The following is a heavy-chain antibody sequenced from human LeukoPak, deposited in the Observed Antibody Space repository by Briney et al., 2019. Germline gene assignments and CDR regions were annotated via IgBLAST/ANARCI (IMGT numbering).Heavy chain of an antibody. CDR3: ARDLSHRTKRPTVVTDY. J-gene: IGHJ4*02. V-gene: IGHV1-46*01. D-gene: IGHD4-23*01. CDR2: INPSGGST. CDR1: GYTFTSYY. Sequence: ASVKVSCKASGYTFTSYYMHWVRQAPGQGLEWMGIINPSGGSTSYAQKFRGRVTMTRDTSTSTVYMELSSLRSEDTAVYYCARDLSHRTKRPTVVTDYWGQGTLVTVSS.